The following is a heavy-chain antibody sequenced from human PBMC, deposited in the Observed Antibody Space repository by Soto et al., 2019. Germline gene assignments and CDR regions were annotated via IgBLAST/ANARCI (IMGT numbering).Heavy chain of an antibody. D-gene: IGHD3-22*01. J-gene: IGHJ6*02. CDR3: ARVVDYYDPYYYYGMDV. Sequence: ASVKVSCKASGYTFTGYYMHWVRQAPGQGLEWMGWINPNSGGTNYAQKFQGWVTMTRDTSISTAYMELSRLRSDDTAVYYCARVVDYYDPYYYYGMDVWGQGTTVTVSS. CDR2: INPNSGGT. CDR1: GYTFTGYY. V-gene: IGHV1-2*04.